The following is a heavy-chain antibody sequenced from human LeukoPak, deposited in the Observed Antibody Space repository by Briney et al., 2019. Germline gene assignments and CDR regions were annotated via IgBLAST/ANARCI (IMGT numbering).Heavy chain of an antibody. CDR3: ARGRPMVRGVIDY. V-gene: IGHV1-69*05. CDR1: GGTFSSYA. CDR2: IIPIFGTA. D-gene: IGHD3-10*01. Sequence: SVKVSCKASGGTFSSYAISWVRQAPGQGLEWMGGIIPIFGTANYAQKFQGRVTITTDESTSTAYMELSSLRSEDTAVYYCARGRPMVRGVIDYWGQGTLVTVSS. J-gene: IGHJ4*02.